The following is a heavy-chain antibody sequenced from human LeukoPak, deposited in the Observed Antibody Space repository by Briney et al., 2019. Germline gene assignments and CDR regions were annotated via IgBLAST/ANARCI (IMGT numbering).Heavy chain of an antibody. V-gene: IGHV3-30-3*01. J-gene: IGHJ4*02. Sequence: GGSLRLSCAASGFTFSSYAMHWVRQAPGKGLEWVAVISYDGSNKYYADSVKGRFTISRDNSKNTLCLQMNSLRAEDTAVYYCARGDSSSWYSDYWGQGTLVTVSS. CDR3: ARGDSSSWYSDY. CDR1: GFTFSSYA. CDR2: ISYDGSNK. D-gene: IGHD6-13*01.